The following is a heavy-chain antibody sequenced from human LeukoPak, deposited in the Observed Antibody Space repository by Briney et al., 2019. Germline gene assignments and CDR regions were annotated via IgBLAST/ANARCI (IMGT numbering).Heavy chain of an antibody. CDR2: INPNSGGT. CDR1: GYTFTGYY. V-gene: IGHV1-2*02. J-gene: IGHJ6*03. CDR3: ARGPYDILTRPEPLGLKYYYYYMDV. D-gene: IGHD3-9*01. Sequence: ASVKVSCKASGYTFTGYYMHWVRQAPGQGLEWMGWINPNSGGTNYAQKFQGRVTMTRDTSISTAYMELSRLRSEDTAVYYCARGPYDILTRPEPLGLKYYYYYMDVWGKGTTVTVSS.